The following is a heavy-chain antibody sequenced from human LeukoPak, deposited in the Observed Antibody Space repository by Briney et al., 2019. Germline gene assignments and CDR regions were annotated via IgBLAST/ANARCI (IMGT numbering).Heavy chain of an antibody. CDR2: INHSGST. V-gene: IGHV4-34*01. J-gene: IGHJ5*02. D-gene: IGHD2-2*01. Sequence: TLSLTCTVSGGSISSYYWSWIRQPPGKGLEWIGEINHSGSTNYNPSLKSRVTISVDTSKNQFSLKLSSVTAADTAVYYCARGARYCSSTSCWFDPWGQGTLVTVSS. CDR1: GGSISSYY. CDR3: ARGARYCSSTSCWFDP.